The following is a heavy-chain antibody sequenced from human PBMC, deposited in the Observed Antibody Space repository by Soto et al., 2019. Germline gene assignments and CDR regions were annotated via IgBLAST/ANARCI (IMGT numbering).Heavy chain of an antibody. J-gene: IGHJ6*02. Sequence: SETLSLTCTVSGGSISSSSYYWGWIRQPPGKGLEWIGSIYYSGSTYYNPSLKSRVTISVDTSKNQFSLKLSSVTAADTAVYYCARVDTAMEAYYHYYGMDVWGQGTTVTVSS. CDR2: IYYSGST. CDR1: GGSISSSSYY. D-gene: IGHD5-18*01. CDR3: ARVDTAMEAYYHYYGMDV. V-gene: IGHV4-39*01.